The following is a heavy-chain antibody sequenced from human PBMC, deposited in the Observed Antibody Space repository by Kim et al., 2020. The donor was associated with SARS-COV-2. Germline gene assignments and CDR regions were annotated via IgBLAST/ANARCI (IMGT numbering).Heavy chain of an antibody. V-gene: IGHV3-23*01. D-gene: IGHD6-19*01. CDR1: GFTFSTYA. CDR2: ISDSGGTT. J-gene: IGHJ4*02. Sequence: GGSLRLSCAASGFTFSTYAMSWVRQAPGTGLEWVSTISDSGGTTSYADSVKGRFTISRDNSNSKNTLHLQMNSLRAEDTAVYYCATRSAGRNVDYWGQGTLVTVSS. CDR3: ATRSAGRNVDY.